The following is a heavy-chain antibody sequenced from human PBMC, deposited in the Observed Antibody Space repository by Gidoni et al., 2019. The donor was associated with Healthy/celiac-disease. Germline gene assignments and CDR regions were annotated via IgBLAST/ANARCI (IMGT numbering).Heavy chain of an antibody. V-gene: IGHV1-69*04. CDR1: GGTFSSYA. CDR3: AGGIAVAPTWFDP. CDR2: IIPILGIA. J-gene: IGHJ5*02. Sequence: QVQLVQTGAEGKKPGASVKVSCKASGGTFSSYAISGVRQAPEQGLEWMGRIIPILGIANYAQKFQGRVTITADKSTSTAYMELSSLRSEDTAVYYCAGGIAVAPTWFDPWGQGTLVTVSS. D-gene: IGHD6-19*01.